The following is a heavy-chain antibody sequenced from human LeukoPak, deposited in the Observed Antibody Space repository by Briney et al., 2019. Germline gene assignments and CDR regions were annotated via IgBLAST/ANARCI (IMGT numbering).Heavy chain of an antibody. Sequence: SETLSLTCTVSGGSISSSRYYWGWIRQPPGKGLEWIGSIYYSGSTYYDPSLKSRVTISVDTSKHQFSLKLSSVTAADTAVYYCARDPSRAYYYDSSGYPPDAFDIWGQGTMVTVSS. V-gene: IGHV4-39*07. CDR1: GGSISSSRYY. J-gene: IGHJ3*02. CDR3: ARDPSRAYYYDSSGYPPDAFDI. CDR2: IYYSGST. D-gene: IGHD3-22*01.